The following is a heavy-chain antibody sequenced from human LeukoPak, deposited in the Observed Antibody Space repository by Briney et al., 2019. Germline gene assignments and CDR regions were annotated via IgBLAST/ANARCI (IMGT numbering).Heavy chain of an antibody. D-gene: IGHD3-10*01. J-gene: IGHJ4*02. Sequence: GGSLRLSCAASGFTFSSYAMSWVRQAPGKGLEWVSAISGSGGSTYYADSVKGRFTISRDNSKNTLYLQMNSLRAEDTAVYYCAKIGASLWFGDYAYWGQGTLVTVSS. CDR3: AKIGASLWFGDYAY. CDR2: ISGSGGST. V-gene: IGHV3-23*01. CDR1: GFTFSSYA.